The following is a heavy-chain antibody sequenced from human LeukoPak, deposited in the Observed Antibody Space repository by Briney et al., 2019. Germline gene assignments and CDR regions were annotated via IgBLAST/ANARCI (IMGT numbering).Heavy chain of an antibody. CDR3: ARGIAAAGWYYFDY. V-gene: IGHV3-21*01. J-gene: IGHJ4*02. CDR1: GFAFSSYN. D-gene: IGHD6-13*01. Sequence: PGGSLILSCAVSGFAFSSYNLNWVRQAPGKGMEWVSSISSSGSSIFYADSVKGRFTISRDNAQNSLYLQMNSLRVEDTAVYYCARGIAAAGWYYFDYWGQGALVTVSS. CDR2: ISSSGSSI.